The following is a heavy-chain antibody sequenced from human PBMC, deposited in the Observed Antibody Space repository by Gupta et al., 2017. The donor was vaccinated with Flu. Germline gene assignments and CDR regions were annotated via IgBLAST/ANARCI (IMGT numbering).Heavy chain of an antibody. D-gene: IGHD6-6*01. CDR2: SSWNSGNV. V-gene: IGHV3-9*01. CDR3: AKSGTYSSSTGAFDI. Sequence: EEQLVASGGGLVQPGRSLSLSCAASGFNFDDFAMHWVRQAPGNGLEWGSGSSWNSGNVGYADSVKGRFTISRDNAKNSLYLQMNSPSTEDTALYFCAKSGTYSSSTGAFDIWGQGTMVTVSS. CDR1: GFNFDDFA. J-gene: IGHJ3*02.